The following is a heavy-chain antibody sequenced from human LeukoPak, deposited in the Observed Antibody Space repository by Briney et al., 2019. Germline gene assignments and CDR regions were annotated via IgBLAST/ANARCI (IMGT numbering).Heavy chain of an antibody. CDR1: GFTFSSYG. J-gene: IGHJ4*02. CDR2: ISYDGSNK. D-gene: IGHD6-13*01. Sequence: GGSLRLSCAASGFTFSSYGMHWVRQAPGKGLEWVAVISYDGSNKYYADSVKGRFTISRDNSKNTLYLQMNSLRAEDTAVYYCASSIAAAKPFDYWGQGTLVTVSS. V-gene: IGHV3-30*03. CDR3: ASSIAAAKPFDY.